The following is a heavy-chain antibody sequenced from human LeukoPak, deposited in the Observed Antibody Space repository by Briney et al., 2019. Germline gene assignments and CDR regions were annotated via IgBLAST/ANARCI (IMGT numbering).Heavy chain of an antibody. J-gene: IGHJ6*02. D-gene: IGHD1-7*01. Sequence: PSETLSLTCTVSGGSISSYYWSWIRQPPGKGLEWIGYIYYSGSTNYNPSLKSRVTISVATSKNQFSLTLSSGTAADTAVYYCARDNWNYGSSMDVWGQGTTVTVSS. V-gene: IGHV4-59*01. CDR2: IYYSGST. CDR1: GGSISSYY. CDR3: ARDNWNYGSSMDV.